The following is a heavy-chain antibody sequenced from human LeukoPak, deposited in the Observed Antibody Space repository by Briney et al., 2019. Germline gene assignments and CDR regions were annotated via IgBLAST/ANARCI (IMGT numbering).Heavy chain of an antibody. D-gene: IGHD6-19*01. CDR1: GGSINSNIYY. CDR3: ARRISGWYFDY. Sequence: SETLSLTCTVSGGSINSNIYYWGWIRQPPGKGLEWIGTIYYSRSTYYNPSLNRLVTISVDTSKNQFSLKLSSVTAADTAVYYCARRISGWYFDYWGQGTLVTVSS. V-gene: IGHV4-39*01. CDR2: IYYSRST. J-gene: IGHJ4*02.